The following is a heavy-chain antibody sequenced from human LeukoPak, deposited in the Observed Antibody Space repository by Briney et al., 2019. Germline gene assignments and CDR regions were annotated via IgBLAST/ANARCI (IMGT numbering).Heavy chain of an antibody. CDR1: DGSINTPNYY. CDR3: AGGVGATTYF. Sequence: SETLSLTCTVSDGSINTPNYYWGWIRQPPGKGLEWIGNIFYRGSTYYGPSLKSRVTISMDTSKSQFSLRLTSVTAADTAVYYCAGGVGATTYFWGQGTLVAVSS. D-gene: IGHD1-26*01. CDR2: IFYRGST. V-gene: IGHV4-39*07. J-gene: IGHJ4*02.